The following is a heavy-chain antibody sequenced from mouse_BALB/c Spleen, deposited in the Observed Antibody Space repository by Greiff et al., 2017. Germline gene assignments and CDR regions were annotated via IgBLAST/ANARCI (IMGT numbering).Heavy chain of an antibody. CDR1: GYSITSDYA. V-gene: IGHV3-2*02. J-gene: IGHJ4*01. CDR2: ISYSGST. Sequence: EVQLVESGPGLVKPSQSLSLTCTVTGYSITSDYAWNWIRQFPGNKLEWMGYISYSGSTSYNPSLKSRISITRDTSKNQFFLQLNSVTTEDTATYYCARSYGNYVDYYAMDYWGQGTSVTVSS. D-gene: IGHD2-1*01. CDR3: ARSYGNYVDYYAMDY.